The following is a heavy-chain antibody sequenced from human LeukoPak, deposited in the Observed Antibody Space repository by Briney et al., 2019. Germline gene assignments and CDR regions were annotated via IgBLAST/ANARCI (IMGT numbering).Heavy chain of an antibody. CDR2: SAYNDDT. CDR3: ARYNSMFRGVTTSDY. J-gene: IGHJ4*02. D-gene: IGHD3-10*01. Sequence: GASVKVSCKASGYTFTNYGFNWVRQAPGQGLEWMGNSAYNDDTNYAQKFQDRVTMTTDTSTGTAYMELRSLRSDDTAVYYCARYNSMFRGVTTSDYWGQGTLVTVSS. V-gene: IGHV1-18*01. CDR1: GYTFTNYG.